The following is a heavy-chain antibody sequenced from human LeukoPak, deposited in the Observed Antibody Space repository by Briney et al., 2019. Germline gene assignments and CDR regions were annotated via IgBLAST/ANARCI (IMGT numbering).Heavy chain of an antibody. CDR2: IKQDGSEK. Sequence: GGSLRLSCAASGFTFSSYWMSWVRQAPGKGLEWVANIKQDGSEKNYMDSVKGRFTISRDNAKNSLLLQMNSLRVEDTTVYYCAKDSRSLPYCFDFWGQGTLVTVSS. CDR3: AKDSRSLPYCFDF. CDR1: GFTFSSYW. J-gene: IGHJ4*02. V-gene: IGHV3-7*05.